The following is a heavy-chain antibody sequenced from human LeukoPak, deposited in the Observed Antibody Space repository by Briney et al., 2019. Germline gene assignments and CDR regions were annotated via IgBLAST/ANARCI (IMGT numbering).Heavy chain of an antibody. CDR1: GFTFSSHE. Sequence: GGSLRLSCAASGFTFSSHEMTWVRQAPGKGLEWVSYISSSGSSTDYADSVKGRFTISRDNAKNSLHLQLNSLRADDSAVYYCARDHDAYGPHDYWGQGTLVTVSS. J-gene: IGHJ4*02. D-gene: IGHD3-10*01. CDR2: ISSSGSST. CDR3: ARDHDAYGPHDY. V-gene: IGHV3-48*03.